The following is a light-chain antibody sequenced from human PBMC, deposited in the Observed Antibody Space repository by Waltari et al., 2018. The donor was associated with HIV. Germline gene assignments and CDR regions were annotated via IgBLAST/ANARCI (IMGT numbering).Light chain of an antibody. V-gene: IGLV5-45*03. CDR1: SGINVGTYR. J-gene: IGLJ1*01. CDR2: YKSDSDK. Sequence: QAVLTQPSSLSASPGASASLTCTLRSGINVGTYRLYWYQKQPGSPPQYLLRYKSDSDKQQGSGVPSRFSGSKDASANAGILLISGLQSEDEADYYCMIWHSSAFVFGTGTKVTVL. CDR3: MIWHSSAFV.